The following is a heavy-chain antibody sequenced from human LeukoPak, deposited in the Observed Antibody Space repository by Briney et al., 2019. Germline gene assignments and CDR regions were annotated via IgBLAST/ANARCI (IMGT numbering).Heavy chain of an antibody. Sequence: GGSLRLSCSASGFTFSTYWMSWVRQAPGKGLEWVSSISISSSYIYYADSVKGRFTISRDNAKNSLYLQMNSLRAEDTAVYYCARGPQKNGHSSGYPGYFDYWGQGTLVTVSS. V-gene: IGHV3-21*01. D-gene: IGHD3-22*01. CDR1: GFTFSTYW. CDR3: ARGPQKNGHSSGYPGYFDY. J-gene: IGHJ4*02. CDR2: ISISSSYI.